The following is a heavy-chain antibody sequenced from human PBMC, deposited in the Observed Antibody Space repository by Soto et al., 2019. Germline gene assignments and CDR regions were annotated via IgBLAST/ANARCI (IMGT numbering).Heavy chain of an antibody. CDR2: IWYDGSNK. Sequence: QVQLVESGGGEVQPGRPLTLSCAASGFTFSSHGMHWVRQAPGKGLEWVAVIWYDGSNKYYADSVKGRFTISRDNSKNTLYLQMNSLRAEDTAVYYCARWGNWKVADYWGQGTLVTVSS. J-gene: IGHJ4*02. V-gene: IGHV3-33*01. D-gene: IGHD1-1*01. CDR3: ARWGNWKVADY. CDR1: GFTFSSHG.